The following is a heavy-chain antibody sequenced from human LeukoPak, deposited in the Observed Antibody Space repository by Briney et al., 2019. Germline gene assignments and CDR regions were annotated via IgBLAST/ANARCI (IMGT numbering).Heavy chain of an antibody. D-gene: IGHD6-13*01. Sequence: GESLQISFQGSGFIFNTYWISWVRQMPGKGLEWMGIVDPTDSDVDYSPSFQGHVTISSDTSTSTVYLQWSSLKASDTAVYYCARRARYHSSFPLDFWGQGTQVSVSS. CDR3: ARRARYHSSFPLDF. CDR2: VDPTDSDV. V-gene: IGHV5-10-1*01. CDR1: GFIFNTYW. J-gene: IGHJ4*02.